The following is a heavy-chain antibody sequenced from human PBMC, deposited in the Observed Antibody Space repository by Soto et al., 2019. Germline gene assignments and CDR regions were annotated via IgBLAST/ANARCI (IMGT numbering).Heavy chain of an antibody. D-gene: IGHD3-3*01. V-gene: IGHV4-34*01. Sequence: PSETLSLTCAVYGGSFSGYYWSWIRQPPGKGLEWIGEINHSGSTNYNPSLKSRVTISVDTSKNQFSLKLSSVTAADTAVYYCARGKKWYDFWSGYPSIYGMDVWGQGTTVTVS. CDR2: INHSGST. CDR3: ARGKKWYDFWSGYPSIYGMDV. J-gene: IGHJ6*02. CDR1: GGSFSGYY.